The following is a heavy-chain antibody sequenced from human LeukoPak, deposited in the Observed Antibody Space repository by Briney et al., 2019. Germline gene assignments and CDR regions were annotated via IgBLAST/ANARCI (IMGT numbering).Heavy chain of an antibody. CDR3: ARASGDSSGYYYVGAYFDY. CDR1: GYSFTSYW. D-gene: IGHD3-22*01. CDR2: IYPGDSNT. J-gene: IGHJ4*02. Sequence: GESLKISCKGSGYSFTSYWIAWVRQMPGKGLEWMGIIYPGDSNTRYSPSFQGQVTISADKSISTAYLQWSSLKASDTAMYYCARASGDSSGYYYVGAYFDYWGQGTLVTVSS. V-gene: IGHV5-51*01.